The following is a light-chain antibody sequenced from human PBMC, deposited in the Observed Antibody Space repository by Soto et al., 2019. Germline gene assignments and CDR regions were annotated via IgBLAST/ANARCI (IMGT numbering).Light chain of an antibody. CDR2: ATS. CDR3: QQYNNWPLT. J-gene: IGKJ4*01. V-gene: IGKV3-15*01. CDR1: HRVSSY. Sequence: EIVITQSPATLSVSPGERATLSCRASHRVSSYLAWYQQKPGQAPRLLIYATSTRATGIPARFSGSGSGTEFTLTISSLQSEDFAVHYCQQYNNWPLTFGGGTKVDIK.